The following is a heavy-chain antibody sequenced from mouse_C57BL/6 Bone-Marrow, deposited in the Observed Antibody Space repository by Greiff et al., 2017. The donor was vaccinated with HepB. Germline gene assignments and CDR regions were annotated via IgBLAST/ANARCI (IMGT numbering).Heavy chain of an antibody. J-gene: IGHJ3*01. CDR2: IWSGGST. Sequence: QVQLQESGPGLVQPSQSLSITCTVSGFSLTSYGVHWVRQSPGKGLEWLGVIWSGGSTDYNAAFISRLSISKDNSKSQVFFKMNSLQADDTAIYYCARGIYYYVSSYEGFAYWGQGTLVTVSA. V-gene: IGHV2-2*01. D-gene: IGHD1-1*01. CDR3: ARGIYYYVSSYEGFAY. CDR1: GFSLTSYG.